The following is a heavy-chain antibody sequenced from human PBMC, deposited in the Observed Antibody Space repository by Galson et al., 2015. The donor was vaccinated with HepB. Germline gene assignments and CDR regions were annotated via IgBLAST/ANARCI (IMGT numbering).Heavy chain of an antibody. V-gene: IGHV7-4-1*02. CDR3: ARVNQWTDFIYYYYYMDV. J-gene: IGHJ6*03. Sequence: SVKVSCKASGYTFTRYSLSWVRQTPGQGPEWMGWINTNTGNPTYAQGFTGRFVFSLDTSVNTAFLQISSLKAEDTAVYYCARVNQWTDFIYYYYYMDVWGKGTTVTVSS. D-gene: IGHD6-19*01. CDR2: INTNTGNP. CDR1: GYTFTRYS.